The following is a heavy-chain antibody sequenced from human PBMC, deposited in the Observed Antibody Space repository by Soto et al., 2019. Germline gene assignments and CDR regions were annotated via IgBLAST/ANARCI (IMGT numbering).Heavy chain of an antibody. V-gene: IGHV1-69*04. CDR1: GGTFSSYT. J-gene: IGHJ5*02. D-gene: IGHD5-18*01. Sequence: SVKVSCKASGGTFSSYTISWVRQAPGQGLEWMGRIIPILGIANYAQKFQGRVTITADKSTSTAYMELSSLRSEDTAVYYCAREWIQLGNWFDPWGQGTLVTVSS. CDR2: IIPILGIA. CDR3: AREWIQLGNWFDP.